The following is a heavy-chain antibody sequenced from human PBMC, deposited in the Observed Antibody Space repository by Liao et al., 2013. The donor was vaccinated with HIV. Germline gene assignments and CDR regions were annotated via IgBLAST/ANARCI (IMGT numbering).Heavy chain of an antibody. D-gene: IGHD5-24*01. CDR1: GGSFSGYY. V-gene: IGHV4-34*01. CDR2: INHSGST. J-gene: IGHJ4*02. CDR3: ARGKAVEMATIGGFDY. Sequence: QVQLQQWGAGLLKPSETLSLTCAVYGGSFSGYYWSWIRQPPGKGLEWIGEINHSGSTNYNPSLKSRVTISVDTSKNQFSLKLSSVTAADTAVYYCARGKAVEMATIGGFDYWGQGTLVTVSS.